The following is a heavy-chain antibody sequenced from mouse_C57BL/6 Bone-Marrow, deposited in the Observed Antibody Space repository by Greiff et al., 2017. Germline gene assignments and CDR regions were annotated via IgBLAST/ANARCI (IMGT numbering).Heavy chain of an antibody. Sequence: DVQLQESVAELVRPGASVKLSCTASGFNIQNTYMHWVKPRPEQGLEWIGRIDPANGNTKYAPKFQGKATITADKSSNTAYLQLSSLTSDDTAIYYCARWFYYYGISFPYAMDYGGQGTSVTVS. V-gene: IGHV14-3*01. CDR1: GFNIQNTY. D-gene: IGHD1-1*01. CDR2: IDPANGNT. J-gene: IGHJ4*01. CDR3: ARWFYYYGISFPYAMDY.